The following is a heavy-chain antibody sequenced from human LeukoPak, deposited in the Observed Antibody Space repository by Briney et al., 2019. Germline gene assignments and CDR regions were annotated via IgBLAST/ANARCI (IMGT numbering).Heavy chain of an antibody. V-gene: IGHV4-61*10. CDR2: SYYNGIT. Sequence: SETLSLTCTVSGGSISSGSYYWSWIRQPAGKGLEWIGYSYYNGITKYNSSLGNRITMSLDASGRFSLRLSSVTAADTAMYYCARFYYDDTGVSYYFDSWSQGIPVTVSS. J-gene: IGHJ4*02. CDR3: ARFYYDDTGVSYYFDS. CDR1: GGSISSGSYY. D-gene: IGHD3-22*01.